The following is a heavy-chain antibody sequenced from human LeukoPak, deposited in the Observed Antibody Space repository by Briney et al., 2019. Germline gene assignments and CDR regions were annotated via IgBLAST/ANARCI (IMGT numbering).Heavy chain of an antibody. CDR3: ARSSAYYNEADI. V-gene: IGHV1-46*01. J-gene: IGHJ3*02. CDR1: GYSFTSYY. D-gene: IGHD1-26*01. Sequence: ASVKVSCKTSGYSFTSYYMHWVRLAPGQGLEWMGIINPSGGSTTYAQKFQGRLTMTSDTSTSTVYMELSSLRSEDTAVYYCARSSAYYNEADIWGQGTMVTVSS. CDR2: INPSGGST.